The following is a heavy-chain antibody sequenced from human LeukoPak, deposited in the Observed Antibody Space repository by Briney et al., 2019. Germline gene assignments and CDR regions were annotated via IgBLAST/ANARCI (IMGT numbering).Heavy chain of an antibody. J-gene: IGHJ4*02. CDR1: GASINSYY. CDR2: IYQPGST. V-gene: IGHV4-59*07. D-gene: IGHD3-22*01. CDR3: PRGGYYYDSRNYPSFGGLNFAY. Sequence: SGTLSLTRSVSGASINSYYWSWIRQPPGRGLDWIGYIYQPGSTNYNSSFRSRVTISVDTSKNQVSLRLSSVSAADTAVYYCPRGGYYYDSRNYPSFGGLNFAYWGQGSLVTVSS.